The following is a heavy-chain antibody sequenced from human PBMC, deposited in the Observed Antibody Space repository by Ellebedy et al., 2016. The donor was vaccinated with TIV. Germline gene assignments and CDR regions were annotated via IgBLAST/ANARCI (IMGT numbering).Heavy chain of an antibody. CDR2: IYPGDSDT. CDR3: ARHWADSNGYLSPTFDY. D-gene: IGHD3-22*01. J-gene: IGHJ4*02. V-gene: IGHV5-51*01. Sequence: GESLKISCKGSGYSFTSYWIGWVRQMPGKGLEWMGIIYPGDSDTRYSPSFQGQVTISADKSISTAYLQWSSLKASDTAMYYCARHWADSNGYLSPTFDYWGQGTLVTVSS. CDR1: GYSFTSYW.